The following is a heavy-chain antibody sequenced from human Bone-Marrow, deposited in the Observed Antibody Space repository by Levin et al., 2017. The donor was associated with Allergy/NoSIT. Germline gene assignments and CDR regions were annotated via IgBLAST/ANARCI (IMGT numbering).Heavy chain of an antibody. Sequence: LSLTCAASGFTFDDYAMHWVRQPPGKGLEWVSSITSNSDSVAYADPVKGRFTISRDNAKNSLYLQMNSLRPEDMALYYCVKDESEYYFRYFDVWGRGTVVTVSS. V-gene: IGHV3-9*03. J-gene: IGHJ2*01. CDR1: GFTFDDYA. D-gene: IGHD2/OR15-2a*01. CDR3: VKDESEYYFRYFDV. CDR2: ITSNSDSV.